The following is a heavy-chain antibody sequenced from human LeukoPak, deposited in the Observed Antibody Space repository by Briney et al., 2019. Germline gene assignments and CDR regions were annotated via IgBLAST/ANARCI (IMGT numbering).Heavy chain of an antibody. Sequence: GASVKVSCKASGYTFTGYYMHWVRQAPGQGLEWMGWINPNSGGTNYAQKFQGRVTMTRDTSISTAYMELSRLRSDDTAVYYCAIGEYYDILPRFDPWGQGTLVTVSS. D-gene: IGHD3-9*01. J-gene: IGHJ5*02. CDR1: GYTFTGYY. V-gene: IGHV1-2*02. CDR2: INPNSGGT. CDR3: AIGEYYDILPRFDP.